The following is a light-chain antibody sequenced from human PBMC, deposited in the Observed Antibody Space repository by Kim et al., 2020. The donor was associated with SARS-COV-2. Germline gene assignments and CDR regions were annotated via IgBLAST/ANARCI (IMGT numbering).Light chain of an antibody. Sequence: SVPTSCNGTSSEVGGYNEVAWYQQHPGNAPKLMIYEVSKRPAGVPDRFSGSKSGNTASLTVSGLQAEDEADYYCSSYAGSNNFDVFGTGTKVTVL. CDR3: SSYAGSNNFDV. V-gene: IGLV2-8*01. CDR1: SSEVGGYNE. J-gene: IGLJ1*01. CDR2: EVS.